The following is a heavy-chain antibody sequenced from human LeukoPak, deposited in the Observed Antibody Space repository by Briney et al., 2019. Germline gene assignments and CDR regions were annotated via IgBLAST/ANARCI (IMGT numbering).Heavy chain of an antibody. V-gene: IGHV1-69*13. D-gene: IGHD6-19*01. Sequence: SVKVSCKASGGTFSSYAISWVRQAPGQGLEWMGGIIHIFGTANYAQKFQGRVTITADESTSTAYMELSSLRSEDTAVYYCATSIAVAGMDWFDPWGQGTLVTVSS. J-gene: IGHJ5*02. CDR3: ATSIAVAGMDWFDP. CDR2: IIHIFGTA. CDR1: GGTFSSYA.